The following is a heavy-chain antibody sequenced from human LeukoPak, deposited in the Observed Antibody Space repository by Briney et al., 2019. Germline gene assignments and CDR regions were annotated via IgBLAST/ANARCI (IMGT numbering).Heavy chain of an antibody. V-gene: IGHV2-5*02. CDR1: GFSLRTGGVG. CDR2: IYWDDDK. CDR3: AHTTTITAGDY. D-gene: IGHD4-11*01. J-gene: IGHJ4*02. Sequence: SGPTLLNPTQPLTLTYTFSGFSLRTGGVGVGWIRQPPGKALEWLAVIYWDDDKRYSPSLKSRLTITKDTSKNQVVLTMTNMDPVDTATYYCAHTTTITAGDYWGQGTLVTVSS.